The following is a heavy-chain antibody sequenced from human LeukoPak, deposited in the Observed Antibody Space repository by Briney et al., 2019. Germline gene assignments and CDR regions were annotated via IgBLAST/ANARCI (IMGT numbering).Heavy chain of an antibody. Sequence: ASVKVSCKASGYTFTGYYMHWVRQAPGQELEWMGWINPNSGGTNYAQKFQGRVTMTRDTSISTAYMELSRLRSDDTAVYYCARALLWFGESSFDYWGQGTLVTVSS. CDR2: INPNSGGT. J-gene: IGHJ4*02. D-gene: IGHD3-10*01. CDR3: ARALLWFGESSFDY. CDR1: GYTFTGYY. V-gene: IGHV1-2*02.